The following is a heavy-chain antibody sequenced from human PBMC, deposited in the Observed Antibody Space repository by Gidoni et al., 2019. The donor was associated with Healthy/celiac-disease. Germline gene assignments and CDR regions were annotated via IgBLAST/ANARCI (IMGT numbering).Heavy chain of an antibody. CDR2: ISWDGGST. V-gene: IGHV3-43*01. D-gene: IGHD2-21*02. Sequence: EVQLVESGGVVVQPGRSLRLSCAASGFTFDDYTMHWVRQAPGKGLEWVSLISWDGGSTYYADSVKGRFTISRDNSKNSLYLQMNSLRTEDTALYYCAKSSQRVVVTATSFDYWGQGTLVTVSS. CDR1: GFTFDDYT. J-gene: IGHJ4*02. CDR3: AKSSQRVVVTATSFDY.